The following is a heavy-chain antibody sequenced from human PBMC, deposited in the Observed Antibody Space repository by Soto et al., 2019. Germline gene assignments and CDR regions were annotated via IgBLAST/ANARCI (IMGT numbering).Heavy chain of an antibody. V-gene: IGHV4-30-4*01. Sequence: SETLSLTCTVSGGSISSGDYYWSWIRQPPGKGLEWIGYIYYSGSTYYNPSLKSRVTISVDTSKNQFSLKLSSVTAADTAVYYCARETSYYYDSSGFDYWGQGTLVTVS. CDR2: IYYSGST. J-gene: IGHJ4*02. D-gene: IGHD3-22*01. CDR3: ARETSYYYDSSGFDY. CDR1: GGSISSGDYY.